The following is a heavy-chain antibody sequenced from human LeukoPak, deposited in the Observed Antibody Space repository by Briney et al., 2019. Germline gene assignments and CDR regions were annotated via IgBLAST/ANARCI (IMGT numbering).Heavy chain of an antibody. J-gene: IGHJ3*02. D-gene: IGHD6-13*01. CDR3: ARDLVLGAFDI. V-gene: IGHV3-21*01. CDR1: GFTFSSYS. CDR2: ISSSSSYI. Sequence: GGFLRLSCAASGFTFSSYSMNWVRQAPGKGLEWVSSISSSSSYIYYADSVKGRFTISRDNAKNSLYLQMNSLRAEDTAVYYCARDLVLGAFDIWGQGTMVTVSS.